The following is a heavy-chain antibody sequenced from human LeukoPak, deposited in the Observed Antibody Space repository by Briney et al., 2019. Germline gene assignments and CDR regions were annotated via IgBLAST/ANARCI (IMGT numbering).Heavy chain of an antibody. J-gene: IGHJ4*02. V-gene: IGHV3-43*01. CDR2: ISWDGVVT. Sequence: GGSLRLSCAASGFTFDDYTMHWVRQTPGKGLEWVSLISWDGVVTHYADSVKGRFTISRDKSKNSLYLQMNSLRPEDTAFYYCAKDLSGGSYYGPFDDWGQGTPVTVSS. D-gene: IGHD1-26*01. CDR3: AKDLSGGSYYGPFDD. CDR1: GFTFDDYT.